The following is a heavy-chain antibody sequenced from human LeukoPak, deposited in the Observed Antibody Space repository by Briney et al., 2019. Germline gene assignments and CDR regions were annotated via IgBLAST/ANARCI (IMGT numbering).Heavy chain of an antibody. V-gene: IGHV1-46*01. Sequence: ASVKVSCKASGYTFTSYYMHWVRQAPGQGLEWMGTINPSGGSTSYAQKFQGRVTMTRDTSTSTVYMELSSLRSEDTAVYYCARDRDTYYDILTGYSSYYFDYWGQGTLVSVSS. CDR3: ARDRDTYYDILTGYSSYYFDY. D-gene: IGHD3-9*01. J-gene: IGHJ4*02. CDR1: GYTFTSYY. CDR2: INPSGGST.